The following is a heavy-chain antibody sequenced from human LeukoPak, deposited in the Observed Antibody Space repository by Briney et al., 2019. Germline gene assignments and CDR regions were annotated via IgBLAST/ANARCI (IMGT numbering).Heavy chain of an antibody. CDR2: ISGSGGST. V-gene: IGHV3-23*01. D-gene: IGHD6-19*01. Sequence: GGSLRLSCAASGFTFSSYAMSWVRLAPGKGLEWVSAISGSGGSTYYADSVKGRFTISRDNSKNTLYLQMNSLRAEDTAVYYCATAVASSSGWYADYWGQGTLVTVSS. CDR3: ATAVASSSGWYADY. CDR1: GFTFSSYA. J-gene: IGHJ4*02.